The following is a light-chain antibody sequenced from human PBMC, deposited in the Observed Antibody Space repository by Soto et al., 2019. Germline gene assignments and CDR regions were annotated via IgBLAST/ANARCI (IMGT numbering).Light chain of an antibody. CDR1: QSVSSSY. Sequence: EMVLTQSPGTLSLSPGERATLSCRASQSVSSSYLAWYQQKPGQAPRLLIYGASSRATGIPDRFSGSGSGTDVTLTISRLEPEDFAVYYCQQYGSSPPYTFGQGNKLEIK. CDR3: QQYGSSPPYT. V-gene: IGKV3-20*01. CDR2: GAS. J-gene: IGKJ2*01.